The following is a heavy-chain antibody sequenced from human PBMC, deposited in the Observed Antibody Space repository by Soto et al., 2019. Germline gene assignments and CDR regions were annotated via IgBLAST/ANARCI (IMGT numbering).Heavy chain of an antibody. Sequence: SETLSLTCTVSCGSIRSYNWSWIRQPAGKGLEWIWRIYTSGSTTYNPSLQSRVTMSVDTSKNQYSLKLSSGPAADTAVYYCARAQYYDDCSGIHDAFDIWGPGTMV. V-gene: IGHV4-4*07. CDR3: ARAQYYDDCSGIHDAFDI. J-gene: IGHJ3*02. CDR2: IYTSGST. CDR1: CGSIRSYN. D-gene: IGHD3-22*01.